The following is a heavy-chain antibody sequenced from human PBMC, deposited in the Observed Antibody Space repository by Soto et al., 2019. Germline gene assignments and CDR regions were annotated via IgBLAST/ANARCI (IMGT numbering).Heavy chain of an antibody. V-gene: IGHV4-30-4*01. CDR3: ARDSTYYYGSGSAYIFDY. D-gene: IGHD3-10*01. CDR2: IYYSGST. CDR1: GGSISSGDHY. Sequence: SETLSLTCTVSGGSISSGDHYWSWIRQPPGKGLEWIGYIYYSGSTYYNPSLKSRVTISVDTSKNQFSLKLSSVTAADTAVYYCARDSTYYYGSGSAYIFDYWGQGTLVTVSS. J-gene: IGHJ4*02.